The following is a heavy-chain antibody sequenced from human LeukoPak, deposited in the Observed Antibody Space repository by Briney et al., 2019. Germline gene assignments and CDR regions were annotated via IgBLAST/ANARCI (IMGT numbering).Heavy chain of an antibody. CDR1: GFTFTSAW. V-gene: IGHV3-23*01. J-gene: IGHJ4*02. D-gene: IGHD4-11*01. CDR2: ISGSGGST. Sequence: GGSLRLSCAASGFTFTSAWMSWVRQAPGKGLEWVSAISGSGGSTYYADSVKGRFTISRDNSKNTLYLQMNSLRAEDTAVYYCAGYSNLIDYWGQGTLVTVSS. CDR3: AGYSNLIDY.